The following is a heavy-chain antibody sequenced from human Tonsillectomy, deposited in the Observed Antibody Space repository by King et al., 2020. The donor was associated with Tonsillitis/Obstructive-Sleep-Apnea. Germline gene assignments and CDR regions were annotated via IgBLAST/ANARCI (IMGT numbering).Heavy chain of an antibody. CDR3: AREREVGARHYFDS. Sequence: AQLVQSGAKVKKPGASVKVSCKASGYTFTSCYMHWVRQAPGQGLEWMGIINPSGGSTIYAQKFQGRVTMTRDTSTSTVYMDLSSLTSEDTAVYYCAREREVGARHYFDSWGQGTLVTVSS. J-gene: IGHJ4*02. D-gene: IGHD1-26*01. CDR1: GYTFTSCY. CDR2: INPSGGST. V-gene: IGHV1-46*01.